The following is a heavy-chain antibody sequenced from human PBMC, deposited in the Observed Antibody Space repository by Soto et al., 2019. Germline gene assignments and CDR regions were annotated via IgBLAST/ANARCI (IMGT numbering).Heavy chain of an antibody. CDR2: IKPSGGST. V-gene: IGHV1-46*01. D-gene: IGHD1-1*01. J-gene: IGHJ4*02. CDR1: GFTFTSYY. CDR3: STLGRRNDGHSFDC. Sequence: QVQLVQSGAEVKKPGASVKVSSKASGFTFTSYYRYWVRQAPGQGLEWMGIIKPSGGSTSYAQKIKGTVYMTRDTTTSTVYTEPTSLRSADTALYYCSTLGRRNDGHSFDCWGRGTLVT.